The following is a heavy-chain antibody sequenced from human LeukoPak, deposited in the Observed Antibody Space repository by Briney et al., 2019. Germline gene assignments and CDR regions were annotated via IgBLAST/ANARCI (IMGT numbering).Heavy chain of an antibody. J-gene: IGHJ6*03. CDR2: ISSSGSTI. CDR3: ARDPYNAGYGDSHSYYMDV. CDR1: GFTFSSYE. V-gene: IGHV3-48*03. D-gene: IGHD4-17*01. Sequence: PPGGSLRLSCAASGFTFSSYEMNWVRQAPGKGLEWVSYISSSGSTIYYADSVKGRFTISRDNAKNSLYLQMNSLRAENTAIYYCARDPYNAGYGDSHSYYMDVWGKGTTVTISS.